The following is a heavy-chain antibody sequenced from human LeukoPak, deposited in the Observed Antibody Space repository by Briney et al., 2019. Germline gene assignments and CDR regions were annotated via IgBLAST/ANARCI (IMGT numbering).Heavy chain of an antibody. V-gene: IGHV3-33*08. J-gene: IGHJ4*02. Sequence: GGSLRLSCAASGFTFTTYGFHWVRQAPGKGLEWVAVIWYDGSNKYYADSVKGRFTISRDNSKNTLYLQMNSLRAEDTAVYYCARGAPLAVGSFDYWGQGTLVTVSS. CDR1: GFTFTTYG. D-gene: IGHD2-15*01. CDR3: ARGAPLAVGSFDY. CDR2: IWYDGSNK.